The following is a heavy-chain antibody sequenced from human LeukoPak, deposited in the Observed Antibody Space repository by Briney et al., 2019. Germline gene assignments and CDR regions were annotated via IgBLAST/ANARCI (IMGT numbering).Heavy chain of an antibody. Sequence: GGSLRLSCAASGFTFSNYWMHWVRQAPGKGLEWVSGISWDSDSIDYADSVKGRFTISRDNAKNSLYLQMNSLRAEDMALYYCAKGGGGRLIYYYYMDVWGKGTTVTVSS. V-gene: IGHV3-9*03. CDR3: AKGGGGRLIYYYYMDV. J-gene: IGHJ6*03. D-gene: IGHD3-16*01. CDR2: ISWDSDSI. CDR1: GFTFSNYW.